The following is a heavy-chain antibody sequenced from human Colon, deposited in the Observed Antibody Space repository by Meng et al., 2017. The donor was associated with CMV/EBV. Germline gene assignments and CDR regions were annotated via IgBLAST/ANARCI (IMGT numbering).Heavy chain of an antibody. D-gene: IGHD5-12*01. CDR3: VHRSYSGQDDY. Sequence: QITLNESGTPLVKPPQTLTLTCTFSGFSFTTDKAGVGWIRHPPGKALEWLALIYWDDDTRYSPSLKTRLTITRDTSKNQVILTMTNMDPADTATYYCVHRSYSGQDDYWGQGALVTVSS. J-gene: IGHJ4*02. CDR2: IYWDDDT. V-gene: IGHV2-5*02. CDR1: GFSFTTDKAG.